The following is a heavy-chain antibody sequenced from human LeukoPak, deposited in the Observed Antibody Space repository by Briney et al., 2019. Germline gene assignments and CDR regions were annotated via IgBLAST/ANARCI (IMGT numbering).Heavy chain of an antibody. D-gene: IGHD3-10*01. Sequence: VASVKVSCKASGYTFTSYDINWVRQATGQGLEWMGWMSPNNGNTGYAQRFQGRVTMTRNASISTAYMEVSSLRSEDTAVYYCARGGDMVRGVFYGMDVWGQGTTVTVSS. CDR1: GYTFTSYD. CDR2: MSPNNGNT. CDR3: ARGGDMVRGVFYGMDV. V-gene: IGHV1-8*01. J-gene: IGHJ6*02.